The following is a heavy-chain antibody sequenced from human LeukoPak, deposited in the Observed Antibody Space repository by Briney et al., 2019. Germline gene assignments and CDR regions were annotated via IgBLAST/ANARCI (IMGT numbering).Heavy chain of an antibody. V-gene: IGHV4-31*02. Sequence: SETLSLTWTVSGGSISSGGYYWSWIRQHPGKGLEWIGYIYYSGSTYYNPSLKSRVTISVDTSKNQFSLKLSSVTAADTAVYYCARDRSGDDYVWDYWGQGTLVTVSS. CDR1: GGSISSGGYY. CDR3: ARDRSGDDYVWDY. D-gene: IGHD3-16*01. CDR2: IYYSGST. J-gene: IGHJ4*02.